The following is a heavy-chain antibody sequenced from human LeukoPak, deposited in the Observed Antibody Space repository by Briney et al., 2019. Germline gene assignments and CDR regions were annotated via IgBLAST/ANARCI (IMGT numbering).Heavy chain of an antibody. CDR3: TRVGDCSNNRCYGAVDY. V-gene: IGHV3-72*01. D-gene: IGHD2-2*01. Sequence: GGSLRLSCAASGFTFSDHYMDWVRQAPGKGLEWVGRSRNKANSYTTEYAASVKGRFTISRDVLKNSLYLQMNSLKTEDTAMYYCTRVGDCSNNRCYGAVDYWAREPWSPSP. CDR2: SRNKANSYTT. J-gene: IGHJ4*02. CDR1: GFTFSDHY.